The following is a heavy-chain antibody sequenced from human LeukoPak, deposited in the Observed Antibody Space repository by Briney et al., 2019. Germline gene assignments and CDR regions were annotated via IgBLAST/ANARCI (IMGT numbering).Heavy chain of an antibody. CDR3: ARGPRDGYNLMPYYFDY. Sequence: SVKVSCKASGAAFSSYAVSWLRLAPGQGLEWMGGFIPIAATANYAPKFQGRVTITTDESTRTAYMELSSLGSEDTAVYYCARGPRDGYNLMPYYFDYWGQGTLVTVSS. D-gene: IGHD5-24*01. J-gene: IGHJ4*02. CDR2: FIPIAATA. V-gene: IGHV1-69*05. CDR1: GAAFSSYA.